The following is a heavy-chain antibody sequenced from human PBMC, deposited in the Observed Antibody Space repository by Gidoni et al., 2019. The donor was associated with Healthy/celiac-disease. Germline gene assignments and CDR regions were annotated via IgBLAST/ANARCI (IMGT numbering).Heavy chain of an antibody. CDR1: GCTFSNAW. Sequence: EVQRVESGGGLVKHGGSVGLSCAASGCTFSNAWMSWVRQAPGKGLEWVGSIKSKTDGGTTDYAAPVKGRFTISRDDSKNTLYLQMNSLKTEDTAVYYCTTRIWNGMDVWGQGTTVTVSS. D-gene: IGHD1-1*01. J-gene: IGHJ6*02. CDR2: IKSKTDGGTT. CDR3: TTRIWNGMDV. V-gene: IGHV3-15*01.